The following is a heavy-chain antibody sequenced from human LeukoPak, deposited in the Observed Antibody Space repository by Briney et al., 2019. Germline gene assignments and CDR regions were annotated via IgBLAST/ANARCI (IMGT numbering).Heavy chain of an antibody. CDR1: GGSFSGYY. D-gene: IGHD2-2*01. J-gene: IGHJ5*02. V-gene: IGHV4-34*01. CDR3: ARGTVVVPATLFRNSNWFDP. Sequence: SETPSLTCAVYGGSFSGYYWSWIRQPPGKGLEWIGEINHSGSTNYNPSLKSRVTISVDTSKNQFSLKLSSVTAADTAVYYCARGTVVVPATLFRNSNWFDPWGQGTLVTVSS. CDR2: INHSGST.